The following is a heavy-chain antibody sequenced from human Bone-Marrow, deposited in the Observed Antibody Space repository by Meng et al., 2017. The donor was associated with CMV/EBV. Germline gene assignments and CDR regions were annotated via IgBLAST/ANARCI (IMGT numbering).Heavy chain of an antibody. V-gene: IGHV3-7*01. CDR2: INEDGSEK. Sequence: GGSLRFSFVVTVFSISNYWISWVRQAPGKGLEWVANINEDGSEKFYVDSVRGRFTISRDKARNSLYLPMDSLRAEDTALYYCARSYDVFSGYLHYCDYWGQETQVTVSS. D-gene: IGHD3-3*01. J-gene: IGHJ4*02. CDR3: ARSYDVFSGYLHYCDY. CDR1: VFSISNYW.